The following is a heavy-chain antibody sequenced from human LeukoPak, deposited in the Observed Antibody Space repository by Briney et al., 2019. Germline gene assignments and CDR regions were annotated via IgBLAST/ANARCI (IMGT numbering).Heavy chain of an antibody. J-gene: IGHJ4*02. D-gene: IGHD6-13*01. CDR3: ARDPQGYSSSWFDY. CDR1: GFSFSSYT. V-gene: IGHV3-21*01. CDR2: IRSSSSYI. Sequence: GGSLRLSCAASGFSFSSYTMNWVRQAPGKGLEWVSSIRSSSSYIYYADSLRGRFTISRDNAKNSLYLQMNSLRAEDTAVYYCARDPQGYSSSWFDYWGQGTLVTVSS.